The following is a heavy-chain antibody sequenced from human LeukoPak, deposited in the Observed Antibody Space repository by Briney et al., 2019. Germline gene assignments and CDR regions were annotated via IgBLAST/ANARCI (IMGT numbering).Heavy chain of an antibody. J-gene: IGHJ6*03. D-gene: IGHD2-15*01. CDR2: IYTSGST. Sequence: PSETLSLTCTVSGGSISYYHWSWIRQPAGKGLEWIGRIYTSGSTNYNPSLKSRVTMSVDTSKNQFSLKLSSVTAADTAVYYCARGIVVLVAATRDYYYYMDVWGKGTTVTVS. V-gene: IGHV4-4*07. CDR1: GGSISYYH. CDR3: ARGIVVLVAATRDYYYYMDV.